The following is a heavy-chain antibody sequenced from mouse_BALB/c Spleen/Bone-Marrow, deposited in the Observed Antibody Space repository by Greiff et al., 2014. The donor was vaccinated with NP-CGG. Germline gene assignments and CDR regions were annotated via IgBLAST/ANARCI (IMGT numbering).Heavy chain of an antibody. D-gene: IGHD1-1*01. CDR1: GFSLTSYG. J-gene: IGHJ4*01. CDR2: IWAGGST. V-gene: IGHV2-9*02. Sequence: VKLVESGPGLVAPSQSLSITCTVSGFSLTSYGVHWVRQPPGKGLEWLGVIWAGGSTNYNSALMSRLSISKDNSKSQVFLKMNRLQTDDTAMYYCARDYGSSYYAMDYWGQGTSVTVSS. CDR3: ARDYGSSYYAMDY.